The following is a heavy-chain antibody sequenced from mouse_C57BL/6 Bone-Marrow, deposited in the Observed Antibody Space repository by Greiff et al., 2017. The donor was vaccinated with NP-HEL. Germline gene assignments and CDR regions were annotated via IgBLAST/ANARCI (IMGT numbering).Heavy chain of an antibody. CDR2: IYPGDGDT. CDR3: ARSYYSNYVTFNFDY. V-gene: IGHV1-82*01. Sequence: QVQLKQSGPELVKPGASVKISCKASGYAFSSSWMNWVKQRPGKGLEWIGRIYPGDGDTNYNGKFKGKATLTADKSSSTAYMQLSSLTSEDSAVYFCARSYYSNYVTFNFDYWGQGTTLTVSS. J-gene: IGHJ2*01. CDR1: GYAFSSSW. D-gene: IGHD2-5*01.